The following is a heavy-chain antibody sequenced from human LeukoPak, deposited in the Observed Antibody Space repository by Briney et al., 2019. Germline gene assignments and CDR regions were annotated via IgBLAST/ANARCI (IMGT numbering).Heavy chain of an antibody. CDR2: ISGSGGST. D-gene: IGHD3-22*01. CDR1: EFTFSSYA. Sequence: GGSLRLSCAASEFTFSSYAMNWVRQAPGKGLEWVSGISGSGGSTYYADSVKGRFTISRDNSKNTLYLQMNSLRAEDTAVYYCARGGRYDSSGYYYSFDYWGQGTLVTVSS. J-gene: IGHJ4*02. V-gene: IGHV3-23*01. CDR3: ARGGRYDSSGYYYSFDY.